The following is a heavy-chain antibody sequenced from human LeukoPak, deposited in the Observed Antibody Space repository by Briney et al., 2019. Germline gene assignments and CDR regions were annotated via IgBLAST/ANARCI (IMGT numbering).Heavy chain of an antibody. CDR2: INTNTGNP. J-gene: IGHJ3*02. D-gene: IGHD6-19*01. Sequence: ASVKVSCEASEYTFTSHAMNWVRQAPGQGLEWMGWINTNTGNPTYAQGFTGRFVFSLDTSVSTAYLQISSLKAEDTAVYYCARDFRQWLRAFDIWGQGTMVTVSS. CDR1: EYTFTSHA. V-gene: IGHV7-4-1*02. CDR3: ARDFRQWLRAFDI.